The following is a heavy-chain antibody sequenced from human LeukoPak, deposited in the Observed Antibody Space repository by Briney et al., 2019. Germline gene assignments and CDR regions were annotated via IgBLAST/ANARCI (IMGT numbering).Heavy chain of an antibody. V-gene: IGHV3-9*01. CDR1: GFTFDDYA. Sequence: GRSLRLSCAASGFTFDDYAMHWVRQAPGKGLEWVSGISWNSGSIGYVDSVKGRFTISRDNAKNSLNLQMNSLRAEDTAVYYCARGWSCSGGSCYSDPFDYWGQGTLVTVSS. CDR2: ISWNSGSI. CDR3: ARGWSCSGGSCYSDPFDY. D-gene: IGHD2-15*01. J-gene: IGHJ4*02.